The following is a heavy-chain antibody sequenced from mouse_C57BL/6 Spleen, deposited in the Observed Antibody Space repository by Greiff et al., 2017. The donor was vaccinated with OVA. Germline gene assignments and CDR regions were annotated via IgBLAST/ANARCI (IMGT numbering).Heavy chain of an antibody. CDR1: GYTFTSYW. CDR2: IYPGSGST. CDR3: ARDYDYDEAWFAY. J-gene: IGHJ3*01. V-gene: IGHV1-55*01. Sequence: VKLQQPGAELVKPGASVKMSCKASGYTFTSYWITWVKQRPGQGLEWIGDIYPGSGSTNYNEKFKSKATLTVDTSSSTAYMQLSSLTSEDSAVYYCARDYDYDEAWFAYWGQGTLVTVSA. D-gene: IGHD2-4*01.